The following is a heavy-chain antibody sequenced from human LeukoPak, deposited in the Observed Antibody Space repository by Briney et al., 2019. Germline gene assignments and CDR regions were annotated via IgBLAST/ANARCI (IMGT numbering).Heavy chain of an antibody. CDR3: ARNNGMDV. CDR1: GFTFSTYA. Sequence: GGSLRLSCAASGFTFSTYALNWVRQAPGKGLEWVSVITGSGFTTYYADSVKGRFTISRDNSKNTLYLQMNSLRAEDTALYHCARNNGMDVWGQGTTVIVSS. V-gene: IGHV3-23*01. J-gene: IGHJ6*02. CDR2: ITGSGFTT.